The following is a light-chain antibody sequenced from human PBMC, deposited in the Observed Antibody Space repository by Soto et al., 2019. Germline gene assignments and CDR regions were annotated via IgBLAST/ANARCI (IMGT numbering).Light chain of an antibody. CDR1: SNDVDNY. Sequence: QSALTQPASVSGSPGQSITISCTGTSNDVDNYVSWYQQRPGKVPNLIIYEVTKRPSGVSGRFSGSKSGNTASLTISGLQAGDEADYYCSSCTYSSTYVFGSGTKLTVL. J-gene: IGLJ1*01. V-gene: IGLV2-14*01. CDR3: SSCTYSSTYV. CDR2: EVT.